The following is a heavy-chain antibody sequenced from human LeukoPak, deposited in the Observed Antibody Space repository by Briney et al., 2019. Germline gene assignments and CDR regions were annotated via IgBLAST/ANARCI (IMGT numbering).Heavy chain of an antibody. J-gene: IGHJ5*02. CDR1: GYTFSGYY. V-gene: IGHV1-2*02. CDR2: INPNSGDT. Sequence: ASVKVSCKASGYTFSGYYMHWVRQAPGQGLEWMGWINPNSGDTHYAQNFQGRVTMTRDTSISAAYMELRSLRSDDAAVYYCARDRKWSITMVRGVYNWFDPWGQGTLVTVSS. D-gene: IGHD3-10*01. CDR3: ARDRKWSITMVRGVYNWFDP.